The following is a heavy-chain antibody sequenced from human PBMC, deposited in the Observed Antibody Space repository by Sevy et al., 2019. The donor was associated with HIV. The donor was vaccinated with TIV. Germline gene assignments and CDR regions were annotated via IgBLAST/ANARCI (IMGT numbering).Heavy chain of an antibody. V-gene: IGHV3-9*01. CDR2: ISWNSGSI. CDR1: GFTFDDYA. D-gene: IGHD2-2*01. Sequence: GGSLRLSCAASGFTFDDYAMHWVRQAPGKGLEWVSGISWNSGSIGYADSVKGRFTISRDNAKNSLYLQMNSLRAEDTDLYYCAKDRLTYCSSTSCEWGYYYYDGMDIWGQGTTVTVSS. J-gene: IGHJ6*02. CDR3: AKDRLTYCSSTSCEWGYYYYDGMDI.